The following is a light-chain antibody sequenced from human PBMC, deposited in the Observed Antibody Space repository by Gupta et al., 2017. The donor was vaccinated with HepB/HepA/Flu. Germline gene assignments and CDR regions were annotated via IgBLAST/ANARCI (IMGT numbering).Light chain of an antibody. CDR3: QQDNNWPPWT. CDR1: QSLNNN. V-gene: IGKV3-15*01. J-gene: IGKJ1*01. Sequence: EIVLTQSPATLSVSPGERATLSCRASQSLNNNLAWYQQKPGQAPTLLIYAASTRATGVPARFSGGGYGKEFTLTISGRQSEDFAVYYCQQDNNWPPWTFGQGTKVEIK. CDR2: AAS.